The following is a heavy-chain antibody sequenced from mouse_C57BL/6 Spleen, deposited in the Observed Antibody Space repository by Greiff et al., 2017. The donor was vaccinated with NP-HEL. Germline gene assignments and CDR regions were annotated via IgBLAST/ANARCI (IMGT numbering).Heavy chain of an antibody. D-gene: IGHD2-2*01. CDR1: GFNIKDDY. CDR2: IDPENGDT. CDR3: TGYARSSFAY. Sequence: VQLQQSGAELVRPGASVKLSCTASGFNIKDDYMHWVKQRPEQGLEWIGWIDPENGDTEYASKFQGKATITADTSSNTAYLQLSSLTSEDTAVYYCTGYARSSFAYWGQGTLVTVSA. J-gene: IGHJ3*01. V-gene: IGHV14-4*01.